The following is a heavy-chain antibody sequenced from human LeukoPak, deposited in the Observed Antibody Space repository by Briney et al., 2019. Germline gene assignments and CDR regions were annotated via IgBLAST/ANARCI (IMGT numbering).Heavy chain of an antibody. D-gene: IGHD3-3*01. J-gene: IGHJ4*02. CDR1: GYTFTGYY. CDR2: INPNSGGT. Sequence: GASVKVSCKASGYTFTGYYMYWVRQAPGQGLEWMGWINPNSGGTNYGQKFQGRVTMTRDTSISTAYMELSRLRSDDTAVYYCARRNDFWSGYPFDYWGQGTLVTVSS. CDR3: ARRNDFWSGYPFDY. V-gene: IGHV1-2*02.